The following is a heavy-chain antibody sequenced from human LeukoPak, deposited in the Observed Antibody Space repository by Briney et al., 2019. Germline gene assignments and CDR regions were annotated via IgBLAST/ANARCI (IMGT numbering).Heavy chain of an antibody. V-gene: IGHV4-34*01. J-gene: IGHJ4*02. D-gene: IGHD6-13*01. CDR3: ARVLYSSSPI. Sequence: SETLSLACAVYGGSFSGYYWSWIRQPPGKGLEWIGEINHSGSTNYNPSLKSRVTISVDTSKNQFSLKLSSVTAADTAVYYCARVLYSSSPIWGQGTLVTVSS. CDR1: GGSFSGYY. CDR2: INHSGST.